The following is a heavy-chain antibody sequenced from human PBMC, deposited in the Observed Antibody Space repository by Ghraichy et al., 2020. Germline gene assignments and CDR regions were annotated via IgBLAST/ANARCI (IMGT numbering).Heavy chain of an antibody. Sequence: GGSLRLSCAASGFTVSSNYMTWFRQAPGKGLEWVSVLYSDGSTYYADSVKGRFTISRDNSKNMLYLQMNSLRAEDTAVYYCARAWVQLPYWYYMDVWGKGTTVTVSS. CDR2: LYSDGST. CDR3: ARAWVQLPYWYYMDV. J-gene: IGHJ6*03. D-gene: IGHD1-1*01. CDR1: GFTVSSNY. V-gene: IGHV3-66*01.